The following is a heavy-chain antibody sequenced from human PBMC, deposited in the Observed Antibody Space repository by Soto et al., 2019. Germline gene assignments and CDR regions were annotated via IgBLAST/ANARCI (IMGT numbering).Heavy chain of an antibody. CDR1: GFIFGDYA. J-gene: IGHJ6*02. CDR3: ARSYCSGSSCNNYYYYGMDV. CDR2: IRSKPYGETT. D-gene: IGHD2-15*01. Sequence: EVQLVESGGGLVQPGRSLRLSCKVSGFIFGDYAVNWVRQAPGKGLQWVGFIRSKPYGETTEYAASVKGRFTFSRDDSENIAYLPMNSLKNEDTAVYFCARSYCSGSSCNNYYYYGMDVWGQGTTVTVS. V-gene: IGHV3-49*04.